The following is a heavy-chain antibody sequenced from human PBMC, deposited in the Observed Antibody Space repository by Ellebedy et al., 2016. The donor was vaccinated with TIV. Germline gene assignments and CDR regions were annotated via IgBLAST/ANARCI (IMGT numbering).Heavy chain of an antibody. J-gene: IGHJ4*02. CDR1: GDSINTKY. CDR2: IDYSGDT. Sequence: SETLSLTXSLSGDSINTKYWNWDRQPPGKGREWIGYIDYSGDTNYNPTFKSRVTSSADTSKNKFTLRLTSVTAADTAVYFCVTGVGWQPDYWGQGTLVTVSS. V-gene: IGHV4-59*01. D-gene: IGHD4-23*01. CDR3: VTGVGWQPDY.